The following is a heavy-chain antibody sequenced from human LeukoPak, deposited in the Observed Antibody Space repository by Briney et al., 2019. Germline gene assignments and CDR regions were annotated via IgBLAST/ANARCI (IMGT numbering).Heavy chain of an antibody. V-gene: IGHV4-39*01. J-gene: IGHJ4*02. CDR3: ARRGGYSGYGPFDY. CDR1: GASISGSNYY. D-gene: IGHD5-12*01. CDR2: IYYSGST. Sequence: PSETLSLTCAVSGASISGSNYYWGWIRQPPGKGLEWIGSIYYSGSTYYNPSLKSRVTISVDTSKNQFSLKLSSVTAADTAVYYCARRGGYSGYGPFDYWGQGTLVTVSS.